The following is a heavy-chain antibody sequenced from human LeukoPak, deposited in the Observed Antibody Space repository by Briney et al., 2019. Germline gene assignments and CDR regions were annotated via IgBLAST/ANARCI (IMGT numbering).Heavy chain of an antibody. CDR3: ARRIAAPRSPVAV. CDR2: IWYDGSNK. Sequence: GRSLRLSCAASGFTFSSYGMHWVRQAPGKGLEWVAVIWYDGSNKYYADSVKGRFTISRDNSKNTLYLQMNSLRAEDTAVYYCARRIAAPRSPVAVWGQGTLVTVSS. J-gene: IGHJ4*02. CDR1: GFTFSSYG. V-gene: IGHV3-33*01. D-gene: IGHD6-13*01.